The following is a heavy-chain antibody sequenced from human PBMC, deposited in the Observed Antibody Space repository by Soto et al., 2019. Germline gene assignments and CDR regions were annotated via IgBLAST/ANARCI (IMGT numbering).Heavy chain of an antibody. CDR2: IKQDGSEK. CDR1: GFTFSSYW. D-gene: IGHD2-2*01. V-gene: IGHV3-7*01. Sequence: GGSLRLSCAASGFTFSSYWMSWVRQAPGKGLEWVANIKQDGSEKYYVDSVKGRFTISRDNAKNSLYLQRNSLRAEDTAVYYCARDDCSSTSCYVRGGEDFDPWGQGTLVTVSS. CDR3: ARDDCSSTSCYVRGGEDFDP. J-gene: IGHJ5*02.